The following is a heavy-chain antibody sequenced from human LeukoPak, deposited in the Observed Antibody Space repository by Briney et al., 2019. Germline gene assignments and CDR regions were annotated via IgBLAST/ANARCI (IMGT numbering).Heavy chain of an antibody. CDR1: GGSISSYY. CDR3: ARDRDSGSYYRWFDP. V-gene: IGHV4-59*01. J-gene: IGHJ5*02. CDR2: IYYSGST. Sequence: PSETLSLTCTVSGGSISSYYWSWIRQPPGKGLEWIGYIYYSGSTNYNPSLKSRVTISVDTSKNQFSLKLSSVTAADTAVYYCARDRDSGSYYRWFDPWGQGTLVTVSS. D-gene: IGHD1-26*01.